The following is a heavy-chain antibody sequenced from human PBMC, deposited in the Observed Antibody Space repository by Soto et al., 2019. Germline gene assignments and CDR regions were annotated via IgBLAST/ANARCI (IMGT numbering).Heavy chain of an antibody. Sequence: QVRLQESGPGLVKPSETLSLTCSLSGGSISSYYWSWIRQPPGMGLEWIGYIYYSGSTNYNPSLKSRVTISVDTSKNQFSLKLNSLIAADSAIYYCARDVRYTSSWYYWFDPWGQGTLVTVSS. CDR3: ARDVRYTSSWYYWFDP. V-gene: IGHV4-59*01. D-gene: IGHD6-13*01. J-gene: IGHJ5*02. CDR1: GGSISSYY. CDR2: IYYSGST.